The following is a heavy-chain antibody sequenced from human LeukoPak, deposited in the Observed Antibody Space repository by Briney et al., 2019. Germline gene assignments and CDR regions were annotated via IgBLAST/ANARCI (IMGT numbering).Heavy chain of an antibody. J-gene: IGHJ1*01. D-gene: IGHD6-13*01. Sequence: ASVKVSCKASGYTFTSYYMHWVRQAPGQGLEYMGIINPSGGSTSYAQKFQGRVTMTRDTSTSTVYMELSSPRSEDTAVYYCARGEAVGPLLQHWGQGTQVTVSS. CDR1: GYTFTSYY. CDR2: INPSGGST. V-gene: IGHV1-46*01. CDR3: ARGEAVGPLLQH.